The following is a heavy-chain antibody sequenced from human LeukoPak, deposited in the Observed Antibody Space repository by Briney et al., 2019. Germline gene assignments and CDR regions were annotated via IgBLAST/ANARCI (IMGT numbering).Heavy chain of an antibody. J-gene: IGHJ5*02. D-gene: IGHD6-13*01. CDR2: IIPILGIA. CDR3: ARVAAAGTPFYWFDP. Sequence: SVKISCKASGGTFSSYAISWVRQAPGQGLEWMGRIIPILGIANYAQKFQGRVTMTRDTSTSTVYMELSSLRSEDTAVYYCARVAAAGTPFYWFDPWGQGTLVTVSS. CDR1: GGTFSSYA. V-gene: IGHV1-69*04.